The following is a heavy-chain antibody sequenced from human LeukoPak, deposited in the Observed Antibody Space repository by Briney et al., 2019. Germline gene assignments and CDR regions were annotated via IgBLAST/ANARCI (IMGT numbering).Heavy chain of an antibody. V-gene: IGHV3-21*04. Sequence: GGSLRLSCAASGFTFSSFSMNWVRQAPGKGLEWVSSISSRSSYIYYADSVKGRFTISRDNAKNSLYLQMNSLRAEDTSVYYCARVPSDIVVVEPATPDFWGQGTLVSVSS. CDR2: ISSRSSYI. CDR3: ARVPSDIVVVEPATPDF. J-gene: IGHJ4*02. D-gene: IGHD2-15*01. CDR1: GFTFSSFS.